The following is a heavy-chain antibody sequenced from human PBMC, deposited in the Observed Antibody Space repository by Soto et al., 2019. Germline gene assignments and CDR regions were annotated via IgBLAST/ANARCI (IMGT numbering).Heavy chain of an antibody. V-gene: IGHV3-30-3*01. CDR2: ISYDGSNK. D-gene: IGHD6-19*01. J-gene: IGHJ5*02. CDR3: ARGSVVSELYSSGDWFGP. Sequence: QVQLVESGGGVVQPGRSLRLSCAASGFTFSSYAMHWVRQAPGKGLEWVAVISYDGSNKYYADSVKGRFTISRDNSKNTLYLQMNSLRAEDTAVYYCARGSVVSELYSSGDWFGPWGQGTLVTVSS. CDR1: GFTFSSYA.